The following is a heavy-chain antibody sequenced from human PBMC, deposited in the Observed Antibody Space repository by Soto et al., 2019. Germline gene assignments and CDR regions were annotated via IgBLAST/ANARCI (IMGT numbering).Heavy chain of an antibody. CDR1: VGSLISTSSY. J-gene: IGHJ5*02. V-gene: IGHV4-39*01. CDR2: IYYSGST. Sequence: SETLSLTCTVSVGSLISTSSYWGWIRQPPGKGLEWIGSIYYSGSTYYNPSLKSRVTISVDTSKNQFSLKLSSVTAADTAVYYCASPKTAFYNCFDPWGQVTLVTVS. D-gene: IGHD3-3*02. CDR3: ASPKTAFYNCFDP.